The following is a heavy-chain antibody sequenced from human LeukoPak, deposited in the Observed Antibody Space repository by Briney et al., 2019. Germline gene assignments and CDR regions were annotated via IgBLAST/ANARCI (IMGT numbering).Heavy chain of an antibody. V-gene: IGHV1-2*02. D-gene: IGHD3-3*01. CDR2: INPNSGGT. Sequence: ASVKVSCKASGYTFTGYYMHWVRQAPGQGLEWMGWINPNSGGTNYAQKFQGRVTMTRDTSISTAYMELSRLRSDDTAVYYCARASDFWSGYPNWGQGTLVTVSS. J-gene: IGHJ4*02. CDR3: ARASDFWSGYPN. CDR1: GYTFTGYY.